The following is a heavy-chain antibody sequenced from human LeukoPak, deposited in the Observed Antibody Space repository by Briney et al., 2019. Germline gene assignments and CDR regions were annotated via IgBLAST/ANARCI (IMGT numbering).Heavy chain of an antibody. CDR3: ARDFWSGYYLGWFDP. J-gene: IGHJ5*02. V-gene: IGHV4-38-2*02. CDR2: IYHSGST. D-gene: IGHD3-3*01. Sequence: PSETLSLTCTVSGGSISSYYWSWIRQPPGKGLEWIGSIYHSGSTYYNPSLKSRVTISVDTSKNQFSLKLSSVTAADTAVYYCARDFWSGYYLGWFDPWGQGTLVTVSS. CDR1: GGSISSYY.